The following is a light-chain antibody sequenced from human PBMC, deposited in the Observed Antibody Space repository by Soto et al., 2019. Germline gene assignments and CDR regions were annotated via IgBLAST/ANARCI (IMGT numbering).Light chain of an antibody. CDR1: SSDVGSYNV. CDR2: EGT. V-gene: IGLV2-23*01. Sequence: QSVLTQPASVSGSPGQSITISCTGTSSDVGSYNVVSWYQQHPGKAPKLMIYEGTKRPSGVSDRFSGSKSGNMASLTISGLQAEDEADYYCSSYAGISTYVLFGGGTQLTVL. CDR3: SSYAGISTYVL. J-gene: IGLJ2*01.